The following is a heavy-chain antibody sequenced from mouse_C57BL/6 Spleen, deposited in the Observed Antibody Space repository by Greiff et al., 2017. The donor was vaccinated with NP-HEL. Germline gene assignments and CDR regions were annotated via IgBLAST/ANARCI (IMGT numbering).Heavy chain of an antibody. CDR1: GYTFTSYW. Sequence: VQLQQPGAELVKPGASVKLSCKASGYTFTSYWMQWVNQRPGQGLEWIGEIDPSDSYTNYNQKFKGKATLTVDTSSSTAYMQLSSLTSEDSAVYYCARFGSSYGYWGQGTTLTVSS. CDR2: IDPSDSYT. D-gene: IGHD1-1*01. CDR3: ARFGSSYGY. V-gene: IGHV1-50*01. J-gene: IGHJ2*01.